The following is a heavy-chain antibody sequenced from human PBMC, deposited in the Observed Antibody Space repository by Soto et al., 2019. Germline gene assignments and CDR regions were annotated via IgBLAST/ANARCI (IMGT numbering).Heavy chain of an antibody. CDR2: IIPILGIA. Sequence: QVQLVQSGAEVKKPGSSVKVSCKASGGTFSSYTISWVRQAPGKGLEWIGSIIPILGIANYAEKFQGRVTITEDKSTRTAYMGLSSLRSEDTAVYYCASGNVVVPAAMGGSSNHYYYMSVWGQEATVTVTS. D-gene: IGHD2-2*01. CDR3: ASGNVVVPAAMGGSSNHYYYMSV. CDR1: GGTFSSYT. V-gene: IGHV1-69*02. J-gene: IGHJ6*03.